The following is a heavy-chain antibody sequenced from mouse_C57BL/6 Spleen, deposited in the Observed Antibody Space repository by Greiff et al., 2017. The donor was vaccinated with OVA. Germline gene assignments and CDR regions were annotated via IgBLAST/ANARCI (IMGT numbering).Heavy chain of an antibody. Sequence: EVQLQQSGPELVKPGASVKISCKASGYTFTDYYMNWVKQSHGQSLEWIGDINPNNGGTSYNQKFKGKATLTVDKSSSTAYMELRSLTSEDSAVYYCARGGPYYGSYAMDYWGQGTSVTVSS. CDR1: GYTFTDYY. D-gene: IGHD1-1*01. V-gene: IGHV1-26*01. J-gene: IGHJ4*01. CDR3: ARGGPYYGSYAMDY. CDR2: INPNNGGT.